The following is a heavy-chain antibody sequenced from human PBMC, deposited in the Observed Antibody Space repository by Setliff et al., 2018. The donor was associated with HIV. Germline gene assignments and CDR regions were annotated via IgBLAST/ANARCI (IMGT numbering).Heavy chain of an antibody. D-gene: IGHD2-2*02. Sequence: PSETLSLTCTVSGDSITNDDYYWGWIRQPPGKGLEWIAIIHYSGRTYYDPSLKSRVTIFVDTSKTQFYLKLRSVTASDTAVYYCARYTSKLDWFDPWGQGTLVTVSS. V-gene: IGHV4-39*01. J-gene: IGHJ5*02. CDR1: GDSITNDDYY. CDR2: IHYSGRT. CDR3: ARYTSKLDWFDP.